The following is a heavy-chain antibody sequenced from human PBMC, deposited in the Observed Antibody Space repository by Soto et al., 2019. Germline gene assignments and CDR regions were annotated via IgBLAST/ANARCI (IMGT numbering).Heavy chain of an antibody. CDR3: ARDIELRNFDWLRAFDP. V-gene: IGHV1-18*01. Sequence: ASVKVSCKASGYTFSGYGISWVRQAPGQGFEWMGWISGYNGNTNYAQKVQGRVTMTTDTSTSTAYMELRSLRSDDTAVYYCARDIELRNFDWLRAFDPWGQGTLVTVSS. D-gene: IGHD3-9*01. CDR2: ISGYNGNT. CDR1: GYTFSGYG. J-gene: IGHJ5*02.